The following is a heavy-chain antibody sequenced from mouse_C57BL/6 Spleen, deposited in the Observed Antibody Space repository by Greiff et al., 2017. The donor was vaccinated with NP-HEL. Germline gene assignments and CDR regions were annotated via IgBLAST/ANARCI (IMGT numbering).Heavy chain of an antibody. CDR3: ARDYYGSYAMDY. D-gene: IGHD1-1*01. J-gene: IGHJ4*01. Sequence: VQLVESGAELVKPGASVKISCKASGYAFSSYWMNWVKQRPGKGLEWIGQIYPGDGDTNYNGKFKGKATLTADKSSSTAYMQLSSLTSEDSAVYFCARDYYGSYAMDYWGQGTSVTVSS. V-gene: IGHV1-80*01. CDR1: GYAFSSYW. CDR2: IYPGDGDT.